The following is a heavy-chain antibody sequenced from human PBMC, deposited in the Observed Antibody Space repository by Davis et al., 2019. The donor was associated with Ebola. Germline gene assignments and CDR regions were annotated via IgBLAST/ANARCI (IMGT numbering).Heavy chain of an antibody. CDR1: GFTFSSYS. V-gene: IGHV3-48*01. CDR2: ISSSSSTI. J-gene: IGHJ4*02. CDR3: AKNSPAPDY. Sequence: GESLKISCAASGFTFSSYSMNWVRQAPGKGLEWVSYISSSSSTIYYADSVKGRFTISRDNAKNSLYLQMNSLRVEDTAVYYCAKNSPAPDYWGQGTLVTVSS.